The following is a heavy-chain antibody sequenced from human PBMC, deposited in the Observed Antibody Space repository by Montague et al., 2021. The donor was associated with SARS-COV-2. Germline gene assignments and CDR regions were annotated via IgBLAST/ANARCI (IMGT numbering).Heavy chain of an antibody. CDR3: ARHGVRWFGVAENWVDP. V-gene: IGHV4-59*08. J-gene: IGHJ5*02. D-gene: IGHD3-10*01. Sequence: SETLSLTCTVSGGSISSYYWSWIRQPPGKGLEWIGYISYSGSTNYNPSLKSRVTISVDTSKNQFSLKLSSVTAADTAVYYCARHGVRWFGVAENWVDPWGQGTLVTVSS. CDR1: GGSISSYY. CDR2: ISYSGST.